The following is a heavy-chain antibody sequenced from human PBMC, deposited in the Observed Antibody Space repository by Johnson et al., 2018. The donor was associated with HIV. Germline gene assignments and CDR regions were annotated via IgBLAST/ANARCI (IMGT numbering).Heavy chain of an antibody. CDR2: IYSGGTT. V-gene: IGHV3-53*01. CDR3: ARDSSRSPGAFDI. J-gene: IGHJ3*02. Sequence: EQLVESVGGVVQPGRSLRLSCAASGFTVSSNYMSWVRQAPGKGLEWVSVIYSGGTTNYADSVKGRFTISRDNSKNTLYLQVNSLRADDTAVYYCARDSSRSPGAFDIWGQGTMVTVSS. CDR1: GFTVSSNY.